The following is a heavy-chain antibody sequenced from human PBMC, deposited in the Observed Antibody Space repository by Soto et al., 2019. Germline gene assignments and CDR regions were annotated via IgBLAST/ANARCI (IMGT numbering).Heavy chain of an antibody. J-gene: IGHJ5*02. D-gene: IGHD1-26*01. CDR1: GFTFSSYA. Sequence: GGSLRLSCAASGFTFSSYAMGWVRQAPGKGLEWVSAISGSGGSTYYADSVKGRFTISRDNSKNTLYLQMNSLRAEDTAVYYCAKDKWGGSYGNWFDPWGQGTLVTVSS. CDR3: AKDKWGGSYGNWFDP. CDR2: ISGSGGST. V-gene: IGHV3-23*01.